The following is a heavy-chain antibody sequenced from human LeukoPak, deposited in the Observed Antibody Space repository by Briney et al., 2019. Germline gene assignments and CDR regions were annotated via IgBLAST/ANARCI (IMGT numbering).Heavy chain of an antibody. Sequence: PGGSLTLSCAASGFTVSSNYMSWVRQAPGKGLEWVSVIYSGGTTYYADSVKGRFTISRDNSKNTLYLQMNSLRADDTAVYYCARANWNDDAFDIWGQGTMVTVS. V-gene: IGHV3-66*01. D-gene: IGHD1-20*01. CDR1: GFTVSSNY. CDR2: IYSGGTT. CDR3: ARANWNDDAFDI. J-gene: IGHJ3*02.